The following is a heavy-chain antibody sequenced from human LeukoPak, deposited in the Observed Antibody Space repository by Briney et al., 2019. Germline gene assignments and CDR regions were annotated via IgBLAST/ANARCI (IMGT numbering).Heavy chain of an antibody. D-gene: IGHD3-22*01. CDR1: GYTFTSYY. J-gene: IGHJ6*03. CDR3: ARQGPTYYDSSGYYYAEDYYMDV. Sequence: ASVKVSCKASGYTFTSYYMHWVRQAPGQGLEWMGIINPSGGSTSYAQKFQGRVTMTRDTSTSTAYMELSSLRSEDTAVYYCARQGPTYYDSSGYYYAEDYYMDVWGKGTTVTVSS. V-gene: IGHV1-46*01. CDR2: INPSGGST.